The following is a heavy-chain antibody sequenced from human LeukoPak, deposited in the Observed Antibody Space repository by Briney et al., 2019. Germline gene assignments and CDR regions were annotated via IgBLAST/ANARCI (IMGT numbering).Heavy chain of an antibody. V-gene: IGHV4-4*07. D-gene: IGHD3-16*01. J-gene: IGHJ3*02. Sequence: SETLSLTCTVSGGSFSSYYWSCIRQPAGEGLEWIGRIYSSGSTNYNPSLKSRVTMSVDTSKNQFSLNLSSVTAADTAVYYCARVRGMYINDAFDIWGQGTMVTVSS. CDR3: ARVRGMYINDAFDI. CDR1: GGSFSSYY. CDR2: IYSSGST.